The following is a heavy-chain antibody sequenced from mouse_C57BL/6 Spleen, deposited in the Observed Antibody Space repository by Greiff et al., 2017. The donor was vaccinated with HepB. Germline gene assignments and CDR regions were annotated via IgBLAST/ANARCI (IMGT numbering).Heavy chain of an antibody. CDR3: ARRIYYDYDDYAMDY. CDR1: GFSLTSYA. V-gene: IGHV2-9-1*01. J-gene: IGHJ4*01. CDR2: IWTGGGT. D-gene: IGHD2-4*01. Sequence: VKLVESGPGLVAPSQSLSITCTVSGFSLTSYAISWVRQPPGKGLEWLGVIWTGGGTNYNSALKSRLSISKDNSKSQVFLKMNSLQTDDTARYYCARRIYYDYDDYAMDYWGQGTSVTVSS.